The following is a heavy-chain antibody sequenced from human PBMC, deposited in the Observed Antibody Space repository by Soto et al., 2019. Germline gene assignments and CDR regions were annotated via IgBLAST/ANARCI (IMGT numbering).Heavy chain of an antibody. J-gene: IGHJ6*02. CDR3: ASKGLYYYGLDV. Sequence: GGSLRLSCAASGFPFSTYWMHWVRQAPGKGPVWVSRINNDGSTTRYADSVKGRFTISRDNAKNTLYLQMNSLRAEDTAVYYCASKGLYYYGLDVCGQGPTVTVYS. CDR2: INNDGSTT. CDR1: GFPFSTYW. V-gene: IGHV3-74*01.